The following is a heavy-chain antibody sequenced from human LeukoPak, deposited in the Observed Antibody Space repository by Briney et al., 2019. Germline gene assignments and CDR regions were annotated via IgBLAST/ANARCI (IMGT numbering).Heavy chain of an antibody. D-gene: IGHD6-6*01. CDR2: ISSGSTYM. Sequence: GGSLGLSCAASGFTFSSYSMNWVRQAPGKGLEWVSSISSGSTYMYYADSVKGRFTISRDNAQNSMYLQMNSLRAEDTAVYYCGRVGGRSKAAKGDAFDIWGQGTMVTVSS. CDR3: GRVGGRSKAAKGDAFDI. CDR1: GFTFSSYS. V-gene: IGHV3-21*01. J-gene: IGHJ3*02.